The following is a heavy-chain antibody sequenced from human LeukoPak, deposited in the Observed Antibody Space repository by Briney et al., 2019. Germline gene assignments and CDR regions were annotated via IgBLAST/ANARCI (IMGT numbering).Heavy chain of an antibody. CDR2: ISGSGGST. CDR1: GFTFSSYA. CDR3: AKYYYDSSGYQAFDY. V-gene: IGHV3-23*01. Sequence: PGGSLRPSCAASGFTFSSYATSWVRQAPGKGLEWVSAISGSGGSTYYADSVKGRFTISRDNSKNTLYLQMNSLRAEDTAVYYCAKYYYDSSGYQAFDYWGQGTLVTVSS. J-gene: IGHJ4*02. D-gene: IGHD3-22*01.